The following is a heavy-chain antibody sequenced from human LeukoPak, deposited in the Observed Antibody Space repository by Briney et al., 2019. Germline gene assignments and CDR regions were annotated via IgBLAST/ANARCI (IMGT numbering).Heavy chain of an antibody. CDR2: IHHSGST. V-gene: IGHV4-4*02. J-gene: IGHJ4*02. CDR1: GDSISSNYW. CDR3: ARGIPGYFGTSGYYYEY. D-gene: IGHD3-22*01. Sequence: SETLSLTCAVSGDSISSNYWWTWVRQPPGKGLEWIGEIHHSGSTNYSPSLKSRVTVSVDNSRNDFSLSLTSVSAADTAVYYCARGIPGYFGTSGYYYEYWGQGTLVTVSS.